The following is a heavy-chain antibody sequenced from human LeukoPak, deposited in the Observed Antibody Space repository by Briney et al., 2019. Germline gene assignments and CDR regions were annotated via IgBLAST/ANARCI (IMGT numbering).Heavy chain of an antibody. CDR1: GYTLTELS. Sequence: ASVKVSCKVSGYTLTELSMHWVRQAPGKGLEWMGWINTNAGNPTYAQGFTGRFVFSLDTSVSTAYLQISSLKAEDTAVYYCARDSRSITMVRVPNWFDPWGRGTLVTVSS. CDR2: INTNAGNP. CDR3: ARDSRSITMVRVPNWFDP. J-gene: IGHJ5*02. D-gene: IGHD3-10*01. V-gene: IGHV7-4-1*02.